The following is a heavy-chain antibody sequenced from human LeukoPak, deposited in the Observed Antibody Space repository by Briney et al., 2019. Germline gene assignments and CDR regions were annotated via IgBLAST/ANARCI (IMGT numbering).Heavy chain of an antibody. CDR2: IYSTGST. CDR3: ARDRSGWYGQEY. CDR1: GGSISSYY. D-gene: IGHD6-19*01. Sequence: SETLSLTCTVSGGSISSYYWSWLRQPAGKGLEWIGRIYSTGSTNYNPSLKSRVTISVDNSKNQFSLKLSSVTAADTAVYYCARDRSGWYGQEYWGQGNLVTVSS. V-gene: IGHV4-4*07. J-gene: IGHJ4*02.